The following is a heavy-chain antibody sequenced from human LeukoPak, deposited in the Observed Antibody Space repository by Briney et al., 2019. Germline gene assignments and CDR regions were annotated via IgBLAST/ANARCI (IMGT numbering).Heavy chain of an antibody. Sequence: PSETLSLTCTVSGGSVISGHYCWGWVRQPPGKGLEWIASVHFNGQTYSNPSLSGRVTMSIDTPKNQFSLKLTSLTAADTAVYYCAKLPTGFPNWFDPWGQGTLVTVSS. CDR3: AKLPTGFPNWFDP. CDR2: VHFNGQT. V-gene: IGHV4-39*01. J-gene: IGHJ5*02. CDR1: GGSVISGHYC. D-gene: IGHD3-10*01.